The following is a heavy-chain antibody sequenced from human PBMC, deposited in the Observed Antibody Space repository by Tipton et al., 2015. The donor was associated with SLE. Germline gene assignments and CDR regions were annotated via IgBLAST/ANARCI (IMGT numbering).Heavy chain of an antibody. D-gene: IGHD1-14*01. V-gene: IGHV4-38-2*01. CDR1: GYSISSASS. CDR3: VRGGRGNLDR. CDR2: FAHSGST. Sequence: TLSLTCDVSGYSISSASSWGWVRPPPGKGLEWIGSFAHSGSTFYNPSLNSRVSISVDTSKSQFSLKLTSVAAADTAVYYCVRGGRGNLDRWGQGSLVIVSS. J-gene: IGHJ4*02.